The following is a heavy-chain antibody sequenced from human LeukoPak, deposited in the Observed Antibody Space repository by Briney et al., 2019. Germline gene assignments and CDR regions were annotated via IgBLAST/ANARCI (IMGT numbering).Heavy chain of an antibody. CDR1: GDSVSSNSAA. Sequence: SQTLSLTCAISGDSVSSNSAAWNWIRQSPSRGLEWLGRTYYRSKWYNDYAVSVKSRITINPDTSKNQFSLQLNSVTPEDTAVYYCARDFGIVGAPLSNNWFDPWGRGTLVTVSS. CDR3: ARDFGIVGAPLSNNWFDP. V-gene: IGHV6-1*01. J-gene: IGHJ5*02. CDR2: TYYRSKWYN. D-gene: IGHD1-26*01.